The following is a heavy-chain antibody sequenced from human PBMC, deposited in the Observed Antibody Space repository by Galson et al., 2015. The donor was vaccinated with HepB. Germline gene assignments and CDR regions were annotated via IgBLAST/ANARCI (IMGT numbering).Heavy chain of an antibody. V-gene: IGHV1-18*01. D-gene: IGHD3-10*01. CDR2: ISTSNGNT. CDR3: ARNEYYGSGRQAEYFHH. J-gene: IGHJ1*01. Sequence: VKVSCKASGYTFTNYDISWVRQAPGQGLEWLGWISTSNGNTNFAQRFQGRLTLATDTSTRTVYMEMRRLRSDDTALYYCARNEYYGSGRQAEYFHHWGQGTLVTVSS. CDR1: GYTFTNYD.